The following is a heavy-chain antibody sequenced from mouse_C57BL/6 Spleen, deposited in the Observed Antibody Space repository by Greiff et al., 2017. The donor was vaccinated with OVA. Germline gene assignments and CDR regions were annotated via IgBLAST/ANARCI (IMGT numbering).Heavy chain of an antibody. CDR2: IWSDGST. V-gene: IGHV2-6-1*01. CDR1: GFSLTSYG. Sequence: VKLVESGPGLVAPSQSLSITCTVSGFSLTSYGVHWVRQPPGKGLEWLVVIWSDGSTTYNSALKSRLSISKDNSKSQVFLKMNSLQTDDTAMYYCARHETTVVANYAMDYWGQGTSVTVSS. CDR3: ARHETTVVANYAMDY. J-gene: IGHJ4*01. D-gene: IGHD1-1*01.